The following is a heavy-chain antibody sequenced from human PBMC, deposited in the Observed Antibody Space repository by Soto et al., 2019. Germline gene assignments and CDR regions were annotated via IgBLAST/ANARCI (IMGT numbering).Heavy chain of an antibody. D-gene: IGHD5-18*01. J-gene: IGHJ4*02. V-gene: IGHV4-59*01. CDR1: GGSISSYY. Sequence: PSETLSLTCTVSGGSISSYYWSWIRQPPGKGLEWIGYIYYSGSTNYNPSLKSRVTISVGTSKNQFSLKLSSVTAADTAVYYCERDKGAAMAPFGFDYWGQGTLVTVYS. CDR3: ERDKGAAMAPFGFDY. CDR2: IYYSGST.